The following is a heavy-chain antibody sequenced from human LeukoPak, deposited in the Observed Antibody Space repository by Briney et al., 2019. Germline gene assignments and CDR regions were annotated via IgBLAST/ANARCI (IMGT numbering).Heavy chain of an antibody. J-gene: IGHJ3*02. D-gene: IGHD1-26*01. Sequence: GGSLRLSCAASGFTFSSYAMHWVRQAPGKGLEYVSAISSNGGSTYYANSVKGRFTISRDNSKNTLYLQMGSLRAEDMAVYYCARDGPVGASDIWGQGTMVTVSS. V-gene: IGHV3-64*01. CDR3: ARDGPVGASDI. CDR2: ISSNGGST. CDR1: GFTFSSYA.